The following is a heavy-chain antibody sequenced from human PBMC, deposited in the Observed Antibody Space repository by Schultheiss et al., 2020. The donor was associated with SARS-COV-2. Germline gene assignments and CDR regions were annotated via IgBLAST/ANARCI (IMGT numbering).Heavy chain of an antibody. V-gene: IGHV4-31*03. CDR1: GGSFSSGGYY. J-gene: IGHJ3*02. CDR3: ARGDYDHAFDI. Sequence: SETLSLTCTVSGGSFSSGGYYWSWKRQHTGKGLEWIGYIYYSGSTYYNPSLKSRVTTTVDTSKNQFSLKLSSVTAADTAVYYCARGDYDHAFDIWGQGTMVTVSS. CDR2: IYYSGST. D-gene: IGHD5-12*01.